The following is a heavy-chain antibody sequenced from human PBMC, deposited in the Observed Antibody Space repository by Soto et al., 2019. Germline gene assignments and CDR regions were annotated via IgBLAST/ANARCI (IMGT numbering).Heavy chain of an antibody. CDR3: ARHRSAIGQLAKRYYYYGMDV. J-gene: IGHJ6*02. CDR2: IYPGDSDT. D-gene: IGHD2-2*01. V-gene: IGHV5-51*01. CDR1: GYSFTSYW. Sequence: PGESLKISCKGSGYSFTSYWIGWVRQMPGKGLEWMGIIYPGDSDTRYSPSFQGQVTISADKSISTASLQCSTLKASDTAMYYCARHRSAIGQLAKRYYYYGMDVWGQGTTGTV.